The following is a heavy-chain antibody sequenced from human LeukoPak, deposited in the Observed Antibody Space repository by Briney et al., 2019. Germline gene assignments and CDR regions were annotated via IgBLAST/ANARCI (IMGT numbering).Heavy chain of an antibody. J-gene: IGHJ4*02. CDR1: GYTFTGCY. Sequence: ASVKVSCKASGYTFTGCYMHWVRQAPGQGLEWMGWINPNSGGTNYAQKFQGRVTMTRDTSISTAYMELSRLRSDDTAVYYCARVHTIFGVVIGYWGQGTLVTVSS. D-gene: IGHD3-3*01. CDR2: INPNSGGT. CDR3: ARVHTIFGVVIGY. V-gene: IGHV1-2*02.